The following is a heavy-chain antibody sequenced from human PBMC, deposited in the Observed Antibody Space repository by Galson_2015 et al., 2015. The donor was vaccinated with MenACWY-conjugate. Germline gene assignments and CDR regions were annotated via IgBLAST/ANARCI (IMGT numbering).Heavy chain of an antibody. D-gene: IGHD2-2*01. CDR3: ARGGTSWARDISGF. CDR1: GYTFTSYG. CDR2: ISALNGYT. Sequence: SVKVSCKASGYTFTSYGITWVRQAPGQGLEWMGWISALNGYTKSAQNLQDRFTMTTEAATNTAYMELTSLRSDDTAIYYCARGGTSWARDISGFWGQGTLVTVSS. V-gene: IGHV1-18*01. J-gene: IGHJ4*02.